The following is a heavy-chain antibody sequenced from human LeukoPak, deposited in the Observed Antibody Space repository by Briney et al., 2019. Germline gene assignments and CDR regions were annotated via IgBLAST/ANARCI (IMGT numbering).Heavy chain of an antibody. CDR3: ARGRDPVVVVAATRTGFDY. Sequence: PSETLSLTCAVYGGSFSGYYWSWIRQPPGKGLEWIGEINHSGSTNYNPSLKSRVTISVDTSKNQFSLKLSSVTAAATAVYYCARGRDPVVVVAATRTGFDYWGQGTLVTVSS. D-gene: IGHD2-15*01. CDR1: GGSFSGYY. J-gene: IGHJ4*02. V-gene: IGHV4-34*01. CDR2: INHSGST.